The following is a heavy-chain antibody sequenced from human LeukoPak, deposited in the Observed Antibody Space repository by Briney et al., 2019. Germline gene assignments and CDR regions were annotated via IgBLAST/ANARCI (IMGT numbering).Heavy chain of an antibody. CDR2: ISSSTTYI. CDR3: AKDRLSYCSSTSCYTYMDV. CDR1: GFTLRRYT. D-gene: IGHD2-2*01. V-gene: IGHV3-21*01. Sequence: GGSLRLSCAASGFTLRRYTMNWVRQAPGKGLEWVSSISSSTTYIYYADSVKGRFTISRDNSKNTLYLQMNSLRAEDTAVYYCAKDRLSYCSSTSCYTYMDVWGKGTTVTVSS. J-gene: IGHJ6*03.